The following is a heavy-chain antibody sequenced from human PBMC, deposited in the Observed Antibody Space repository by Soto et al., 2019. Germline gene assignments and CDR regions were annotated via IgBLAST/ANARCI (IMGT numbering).Heavy chain of an antibody. J-gene: IGHJ4*02. V-gene: IGHV3-30*18. CDR1: GFTFSSYG. Sequence: QVQLVESGGGVVQPGRSLRLSCAASGFTFSSYGMQWVRQAPGKGLEWVAIISYDGSIKYYADSVKGRFTISRDNSKNTLYLQVNSLRAEDTAVYYCAKDQGSSENGVDYWGQGTLVTVSS. CDR2: ISYDGSIK. CDR3: AKDQGSSENGVDY. D-gene: IGHD6-13*01.